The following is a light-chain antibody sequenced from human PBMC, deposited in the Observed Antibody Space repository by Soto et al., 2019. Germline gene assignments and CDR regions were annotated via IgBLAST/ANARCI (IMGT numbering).Light chain of an antibody. Sequence: EIGLTQSPGTLSLSPVERATLSCRASQSVSSSYLAWYQQKPGQAPRLLIYGASSRATGIPDRFSGSGSGTDFTLTISRLEPEDFAVYYCQQYGSSPQTFGQGTRLEI. J-gene: IGKJ5*01. CDR2: GAS. CDR1: QSVSSSY. CDR3: QQYGSSPQT. V-gene: IGKV3-20*01.